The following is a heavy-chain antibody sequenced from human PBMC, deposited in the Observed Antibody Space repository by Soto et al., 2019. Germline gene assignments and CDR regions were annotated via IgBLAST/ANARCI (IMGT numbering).Heavy chain of an antibody. CDR1: GYTFTSYA. CDR3: ARGVAGVNDAFDI. J-gene: IGHJ3*02. Sequence: ASVKVSCKASGYTFTSYAMHWVRQAPGQRLEWMGWINAGNGNTKYSQKFQGRVTITRDTSASTAYMELSSLRSEDTAVYYCARGVAGVNDAFDIWGQGTMVTVSS. CDR2: INAGNGNT. D-gene: IGHD2-15*01. V-gene: IGHV1-3*01.